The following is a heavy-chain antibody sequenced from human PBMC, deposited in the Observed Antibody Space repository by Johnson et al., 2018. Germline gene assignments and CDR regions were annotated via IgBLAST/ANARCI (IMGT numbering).Heavy chain of an antibody. V-gene: IGHV3-72*01. CDR2: SRNKANSYTT. CDR1: GFTLRDYY. Sequence: EVQLVETGGGLVQXGGSLRLSCSASGFTLRDYYIDWVRQAPGKGLEWFGRSRNKANSYTTEYAASVKGRFTLSRDDAKNSVHLQMNSLKTEETAVYYCGSLDASDIWGQGTMVTVSS. J-gene: IGHJ3*02. CDR3: GSLDASDI.